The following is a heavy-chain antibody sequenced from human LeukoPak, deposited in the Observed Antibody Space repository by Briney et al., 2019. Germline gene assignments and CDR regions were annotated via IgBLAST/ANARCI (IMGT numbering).Heavy chain of an antibody. CDR2: ISSSGSTI. J-gene: IGHJ4*02. D-gene: IGHD6-19*01. Sequence: GGSLRLSCVASGFTFSRNSMSWIRQAPGKGLEWVSYISSSGSTIYYADSVKGRFTISRDNAKNSLYLQMNSLRAEDTAVYYCARSGYRGLVHPNYFDYWGQGTLVTVSS. CDR3: ARSGYRGLVHPNYFDY. CDR1: GFTFSRNS. V-gene: IGHV3-48*04.